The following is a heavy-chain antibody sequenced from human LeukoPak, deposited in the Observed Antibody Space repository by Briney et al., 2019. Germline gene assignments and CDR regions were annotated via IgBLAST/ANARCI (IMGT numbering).Heavy chain of an antibody. J-gene: IGHJ4*02. V-gene: IGHV3-30*18. D-gene: IGHD2-2*03. CDR2: ISYDGSNK. Sequence: GGSLRLSCAASGFTFSSYGMHWVRQAPGKGLEWVAVISYDGSNKYYADSVKGRFTISRDNSKNTLYLQTNSLRAEDTAVYYCAKVDNSGYWGQGTLVTVSS. CDR3: AKVDNSGY. CDR1: GFTFSSYG.